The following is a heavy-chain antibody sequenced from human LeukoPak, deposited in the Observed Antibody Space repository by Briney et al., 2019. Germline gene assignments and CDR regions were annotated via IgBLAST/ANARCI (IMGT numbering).Heavy chain of an antibody. J-gene: IGHJ2*01. V-gene: IGHV1-69*13. CDR1: GGTFSSYA. Sequence: ASVKVSCKASGGTFSSYAISWVRQAPGQGLEWMGGIIPIFGTANYAQKFQGRVTITADESTSTAYMELSSLRSEDTAVYYCARDLIRAPSNPTPNWYFDLWGRGTLVTVSS. D-gene: IGHD4-11*01. CDR2: IIPIFGTA. CDR3: ARDLIRAPSNPTPNWYFDL.